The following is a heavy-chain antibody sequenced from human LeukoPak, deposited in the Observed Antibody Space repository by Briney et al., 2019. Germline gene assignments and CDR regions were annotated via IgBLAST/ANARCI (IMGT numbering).Heavy chain of an antibody. CDR1: GFTFSSYG. Sequence: GGSLRLSCAASGFTFSSYGMSWVRQAPGKGLEWVSAISGSGGSTYYADSVKGRFTISRDNSKNTLYLQMNSLRAEDTAVYYCARSPYIVVVPAAHLYYFDYWGQGTLVTVSS. V-gene: IGHV3-23*01. CDR2: ISGSGGST. J-gene: IGHJ4*02. CDR3: ARSPYIVVVPAAHLYYFDY. D-gene: IGHD2-2*01.